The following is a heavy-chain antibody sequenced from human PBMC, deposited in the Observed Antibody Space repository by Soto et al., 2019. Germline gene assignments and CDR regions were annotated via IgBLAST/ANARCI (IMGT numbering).Heavy chain of an antibody. Sequence: QVQLQESGPGLVKPSETLSLTCTVSGGSISSYYWSWIRQPPGKGLEWIGYIYYSGSTNYNPSLKSRVTISVDTSKNQFSLKLSSVTAADTAVYYCARDIKRGIAAAGFDPWGQGTLVTVSS. CDR2: IYYSGST. V-gene: IGHV4-59*01. CDR1: GGSISSYY. J-gene: IGHJ5*02. D-gene: IGHD6-13*01. CDR3: ARDIKRGIAAAGFDP.